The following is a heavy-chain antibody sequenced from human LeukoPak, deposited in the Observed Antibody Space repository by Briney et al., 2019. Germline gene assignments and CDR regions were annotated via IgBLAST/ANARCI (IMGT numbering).Heavy chain of an antibody. Sequence: GGPLRLSCAASGFTFSSYAMSWVRQAPGKGLEWVSAISGSGGSTYYADSVKGRFTISRDNSKNTLYLQMNSLRAEDTAVYYCAKGGGVSMTTSLYFDYWGQGTLVTVSS. CDR2: ISGSGGST. J-gene: IGHJ4*02. D-gene: IGHD4-11*01. CDR3: AKGGGVSMTTSLYFDY. CDR1: GFTFSSYA. V-gene: IGHV3-23*01.